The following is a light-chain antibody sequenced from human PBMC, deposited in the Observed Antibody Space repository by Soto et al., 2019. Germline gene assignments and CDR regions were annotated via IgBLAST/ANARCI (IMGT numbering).Light chain of an antibody. Sequence: QSALTQPASVSASPGQSITISCSGTSSDVGSYNLVSWYQQHPGKAPKLMIYEVTKRPSGVSDRFSGSKSGNTASLTISGLQTEDEADYYCCSHVGSASYVFGGGTKVTVL. J-gene: IGLJ1*01. CDR3: CSHVGSASYV. CDR2: EVT. V-gene: IGLV2-23*02. CDR1: SSDVGSYNL.